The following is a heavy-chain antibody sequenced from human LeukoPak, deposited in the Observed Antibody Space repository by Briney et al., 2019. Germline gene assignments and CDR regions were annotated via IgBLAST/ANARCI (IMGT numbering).Heavy chain of an antibody. CDR1: GGTFTGEY. D-gene: IGHD3-10*01. Sequence: SETLSLTCAVYGGTFTGEYWSWIRQAPGNALEWIGERDLGARITSYNASLKSRVTISIDTSKSQFSLRLNSVTAADIGVYYCARFSSIRGAEDVWGQGTAVTASS. V-gene: IGHV4-34*01. CDR2: RDLGARIT. J-gene: IGHJ6*02. CDR3: ARFSSIRGAEDV.